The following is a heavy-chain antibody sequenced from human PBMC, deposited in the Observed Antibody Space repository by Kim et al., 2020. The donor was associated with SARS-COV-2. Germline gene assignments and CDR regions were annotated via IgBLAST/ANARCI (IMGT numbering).Heavy chain of an antibody. J-gene: IGHJ6*02. Sequence: GGSLRLSCGASGFTFSSYGMHWVRQAPGKGLEWVAVIWYDGSNKYYAYSVKGRFTISRDNSKNTLYLQMNSLRAEDTAVYYCARDNDGSSWGRGMDVWGQGTTVTVSS. D-gene: IGHD6-13*01. CDR1: GFTFSSYG. V-gene: IGHV3-33*01. CDR2: IWYDGSNK. CDR3: ARDNDGSSWGRGMDV.